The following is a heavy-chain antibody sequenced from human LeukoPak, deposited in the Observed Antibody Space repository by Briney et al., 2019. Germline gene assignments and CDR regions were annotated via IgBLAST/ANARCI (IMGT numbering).Heavy chain of an antibody. Sequence: GGSLRLSCAASGFTFDDYGMSWVRQAPGKGLEWVSGINRNGGSTGYTDSVKGRFTISRDNAKSSLYLQMNSLRAEDTALYYCARDVSTYGSGSYRDYWGQGTLVTVAS. D-gene: IGHD3-10*01. CDR3: ARDVSTYGSGSYRDY. J-gene: IGHJ4*02. CDR1: GFTFDDYG. CDR2: INRNGGST. V-gene: IGHV3-20*04.